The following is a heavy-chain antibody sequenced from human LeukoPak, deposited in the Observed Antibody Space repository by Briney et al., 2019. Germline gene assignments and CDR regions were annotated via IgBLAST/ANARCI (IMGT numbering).Heavy chain of an antibody. V-gene: IGHV3-23*01. CDR3: AKDQTYSSGWFDY. CDR2: ISGSGGST. J-gene: IGHJ4*02. CDR1: GFTFSSYA. D-gene: IGHD6-19*01. Sequence: GGSLRLSCAASGFTFSSYAMSWVRQAPGKGLEWVSAISGSGGSTYYADSVKSRFTISRDNSKNTLYLQMNSLRAEDTAVYYCAKDQTYSSGWFDYWGQGTLVTVSS.